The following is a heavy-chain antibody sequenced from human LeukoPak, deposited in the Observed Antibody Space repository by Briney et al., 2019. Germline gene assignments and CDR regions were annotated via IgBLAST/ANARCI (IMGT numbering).Heavy chain of an antibody. Sequence: GGSLRLSCAASGFTFSSCGFNWVRQAPGKGLEWVSSIGPTGTDRYYADSVRGRFTISRDNAKNSMYLQMDSLRDEDTAVYYCATETIGRHYDYWGQGTLLTVSS. V-gene: IGHV3-21*01. CDR3: ATETIGRHYDY. J-gene: IGHJ4*02. D-gene: IGHD1-14*01. CDR2: IGPTGTDR. CDR1: GFTFSSCG.